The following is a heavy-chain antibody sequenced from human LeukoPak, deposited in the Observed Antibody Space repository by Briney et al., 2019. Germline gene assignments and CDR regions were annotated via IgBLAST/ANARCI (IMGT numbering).Heavy chain of an antibody. Sequence: GGSLRLSCAASGFTFSSYGMHWVRQAPGKGLEWVAVIWYDGSNKYYADSVKGRFTISRDNSKNTLYLQMNSLRAEDTAVYYCARDSASYYDILTGYLPPRGFAPWGQGTLVTVSS. CDR2: IWYDGSNK. CDR3: ARDSASYYDILTGYLPPRGFAP. CDR1: GFTFSSYG. D-gene: IGHD3-9*01. J-gene: IGHJ5*02. V-gene: IGHV3-33*01.